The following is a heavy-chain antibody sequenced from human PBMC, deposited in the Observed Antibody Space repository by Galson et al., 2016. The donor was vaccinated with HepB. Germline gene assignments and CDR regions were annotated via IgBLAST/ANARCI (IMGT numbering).Heavy chain of an antibody. Sequence: EWVALISKDGTEEYYADSVKDRFTISRDNSENTLYLQMNSLRAEDTAVYYCAKDSGGYCDSPTCYKSAFDIWGQGTTVIASS. J-gene: IGHJ3*02. CDR3: AKDSGGYCDSPTCYKSAFDI. CDR2: ISKDGTEE. V-gene: IGHV3-30*18. D-gene: IGHD2-2*02.